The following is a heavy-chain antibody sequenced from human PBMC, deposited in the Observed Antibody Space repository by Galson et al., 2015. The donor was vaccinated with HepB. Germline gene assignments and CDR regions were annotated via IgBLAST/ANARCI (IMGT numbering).Heavy chain of an antibody. Sequence: SVKVSCKASGGTFTSYGISWVRQAPGQGLEWMGWISAYNGNTNYAQKLQGRVTMTTDTSTSTAYMELRSLRSDDTAVYYCVRVVAGYGSGSPSLDYWGQGTLVTVSS. D-gene: IGHD3-10*01. CDR3: VRVVAGYGSGSPSLDY. CDR1: GGTFTSYG. CDR2: ISAYNGNT. V-gene: IGHV1-18*04. J-gene: IGHJ4*02.